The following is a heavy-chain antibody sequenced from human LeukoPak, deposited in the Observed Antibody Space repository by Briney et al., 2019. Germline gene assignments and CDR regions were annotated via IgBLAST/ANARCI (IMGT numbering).Heavy chain of an antibody. D-gene: IGHD2-15*01. V-gene: IGHV3-48*01. CDR1: GFTFSSYS. CDR2: ISSSSSTI. CDR3: ARGAKYCSGDSCYYYYYYMDV. J-gene: IGHJ6*03. Sequence: GGSLRLSCAASGFTFSSYSMNWVRQAPGKGLEWVSDISSSSSTIYYADSVKGRFTISRDNAKNSLYLQMNSLRAEDTAVYYCARGAKYCSGDSCYYYYYYMDVWGKGTTVTVSS.